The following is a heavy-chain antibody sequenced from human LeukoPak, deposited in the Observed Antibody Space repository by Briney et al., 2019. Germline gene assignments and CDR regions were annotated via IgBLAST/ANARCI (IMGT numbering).Heavy chain of an antibody. CDR2: IYYSGST. CDR1: GGSISSGGYS. V-gene: IGHV4-30-4*07. CDR3: ARVLRRDYYVYYFDY. J-gene: IGHJ4*02. Sequence: SETLSLTCAVSGGSISSGGYSWGWIRQPPGKGLEWIGYIYYSGSTYYNPSLKSRVTISVDTSKNQFSLKLSSVTAADTAVYYCARVLRRDYYVYYFDYWGQGTLVTVSS. D-gene: IGHD3-10*02.